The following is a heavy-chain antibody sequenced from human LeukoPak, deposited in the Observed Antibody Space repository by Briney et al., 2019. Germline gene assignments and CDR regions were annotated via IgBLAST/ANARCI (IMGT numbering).Heavy chain of an antibody. Sequence: QTGGSLRLSCAASGFTFSGYWMSWVRQAPGKGLEWVANINQDGSEKYYVDSVKGRFTISRDNAKNSVYLQVNSLRAEDTAVYYCARDRVWTVLYWGQGTLVSVSS. CDR2: INQDGSEK. D-gene: IGHD6-13*01. CDR1: GFTFSGYW. V-gene: IGHV3-7*01. J-gene: IGHJ4*02. CDR3: ARDRVWTVLY.